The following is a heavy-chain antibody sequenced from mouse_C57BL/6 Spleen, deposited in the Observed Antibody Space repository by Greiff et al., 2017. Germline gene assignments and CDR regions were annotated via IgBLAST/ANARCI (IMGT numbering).Heavy chain of an antibody. CDR3: ARDWGYYYGSSYNAMDY. CDR2: IHPNSGST. D-gene: IGHD1-1*01. Sequence: QVQLQQPGAELVKPGASVKLSCKASGYTFTSYWMHWVKQRPGQGLEWIGMIHPNSGSTNYNEKFKSKATLTVDKSSSTAYMQLRSLTSEDSAVYYCARDWGYYYGSSYNAMDYWGQGTSVTVSS. CDR1: GYTFTSYW. V-gene: IGHV1-64*01. J-gene: IGHJ4*01.